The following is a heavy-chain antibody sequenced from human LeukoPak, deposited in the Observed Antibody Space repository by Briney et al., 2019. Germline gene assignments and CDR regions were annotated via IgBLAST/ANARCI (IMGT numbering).Heavy chain of an antibody. D-gene: IGHD3-9*01. J-gene: IGHJ6*03. V-gene: IGHV1-69*05. CDR1: GYALTDLS. Sequence: SVKVSCKVSGYALTDLSMHWVRQTPGQGLEWMGGIIPIFGTANYAQKFQGRVTITTDESTSTAYMELSSLRSEDTAVYYCARGLRYFDWSSRPNYYYYMDVWGKGTTVTVSS. CDR2: IIPIFGTA. CDR3: ARGLRYFDWSSRPNYYYYMDV.